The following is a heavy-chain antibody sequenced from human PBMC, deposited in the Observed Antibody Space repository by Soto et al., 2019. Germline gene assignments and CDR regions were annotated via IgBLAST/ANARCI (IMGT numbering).Heavy chain of an antibody. CDR3: ARQPQTGWFDP. CDR2: IYSSGST. V-gene: IGHV4-59*08. J-gene: IGHJ5*02. CDR1: GDSISNYF. Sequence: SETLSLTCTVSGDSISNYFWSWIRQPAGKGLEWIGHIYSSGSTNYNPSLKSRLTISVDTSKNQFSLKLSSVTAADTAVYYCARQPQTGWFDPWGRGTLVTVSS.